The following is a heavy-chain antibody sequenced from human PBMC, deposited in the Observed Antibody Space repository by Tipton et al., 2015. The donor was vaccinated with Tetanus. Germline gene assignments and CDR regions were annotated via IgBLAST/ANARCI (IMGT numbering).Heavy chain of an antibody. Sequence: TLSLTCAVYGGSLSRYYWTWIRQPPGKGLEWIGEVDDSGSTNYSPSLKSRVTISLDTSKNEFSLTLSSVTAADTAMYYCARGTWLYTSTYHRHWLDPWGQGTLVTVSP. CDR1: GGSLSRYY. D-gene: IGHD6-13*01. CDR3: ARGTWLYTSTYHRHWLDP. V-gene: IGHV4-34*01. CDR2: VDDSGST. J-gene: IGHJ5*02.